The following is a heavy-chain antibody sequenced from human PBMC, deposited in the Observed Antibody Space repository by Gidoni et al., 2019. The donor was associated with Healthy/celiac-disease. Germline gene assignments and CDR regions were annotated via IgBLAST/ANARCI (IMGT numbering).Heavy chain of an antibody. D-gene: IGHD1-26*01. CDR2: ISSRSSTI. CDR3: ARDRVGATPSGY. V-gene: IGHV3-48*01. CDR1: GFTFRSYS. Sequence: EVQLVESGGGLVQPGGSLRLSCAASGFTFRSYSMHWVRQAPGKGLEWVSYISSRSSTIYYADSVKGRFTISRDNAKNSLYLQMNSLRAEDTAVYYCARDRVGATPSGYWGQGTLVTVSS. J-gene: IGHJ4*02.